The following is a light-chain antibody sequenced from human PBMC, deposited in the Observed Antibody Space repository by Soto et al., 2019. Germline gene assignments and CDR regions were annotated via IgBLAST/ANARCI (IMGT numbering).Light chain of an antibody. CDR2: GTS. CDR3: QQYDNWPLT. Sequence: EVVLTQSPATLSLSPGERATLSCRASQSVSSTYLAWYQQQPGQAPRLLMSGTSNRATGTPDRFSGSGSGTDFTLTISSLQSEDFGVYFCQQYDNWPLTFGGGTKVEIK. J-gene: IGKJ4*01. CDR1: QSVSSTY. V-gene: IGKV3-20*01.